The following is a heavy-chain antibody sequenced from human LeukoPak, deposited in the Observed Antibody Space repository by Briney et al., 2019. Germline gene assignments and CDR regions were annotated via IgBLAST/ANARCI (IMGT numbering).Heavy chain of an antibody. J-gene: IGHJ6*02. V-gene: IGHV3-66*01. CDR1: GFTVSSNY. CDR2: IYSGGST. D-gene: IGHD4-17*01. Sequence: GGSLRLSCAASGFTVSSNYMSWVRQAPGKGLEWVSVIYSGGSTYYADSVKGRFTISRDNSKNTLYLQMNSLRAEDTAVYYCAGTDYGDYSTGYYGMDVWVQGTTVTVSS. CDR3: AGTDYGDYSTGYYGMDV.